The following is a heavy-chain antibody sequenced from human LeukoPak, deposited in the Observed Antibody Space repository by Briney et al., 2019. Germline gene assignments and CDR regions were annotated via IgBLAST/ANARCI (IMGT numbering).Heavy chain of an antibody. V-gene: IGHV1-2*02. D-gene: IGHD3-10*01. CDR3: ARARERSGSYYNLYYFDY. CDR1: GYTFTGYY. J-gene: IGHJ4*02. Sequence: ASVKVSCKASGYTFTGYYMHWVRQAPGQGLEWMGWINPNSGGTNYAQKFQGRVTMTRDTSISTAYMELSRLRSDDTAVYYCARARERSGSYYNLYYFDYWGQGTLVTVSS. CDR2: INPNSGGT.